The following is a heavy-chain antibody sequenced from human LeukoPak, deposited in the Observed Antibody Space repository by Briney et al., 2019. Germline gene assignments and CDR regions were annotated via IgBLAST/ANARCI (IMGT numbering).Heavy chain of an antibody. CDR1: GFTFSTYD. CDR2: IDTTGYT. V-gene: IGHV3-13*01. Sequence: GGSLRLSCAASGFTFSTYDIHWVRQATGKGLDWVSAIDTTGYTYYAGSVKGRFTISRENAKNSLYLQMNSLRAGDTAVYYCARVAAGGKGFDYWGQGILVTVSS. J-gene: IGHJ4*02. D-gene: IGHD6-13*01. CDR3: ARVAAGGKGFDY.